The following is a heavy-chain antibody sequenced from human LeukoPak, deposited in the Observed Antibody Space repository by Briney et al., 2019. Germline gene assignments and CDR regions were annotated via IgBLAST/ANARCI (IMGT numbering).Heavy chain of an antibody. V-gene: IGHV3-23*01. D-gene: IGHD4-17*01. CDR3: AKVLTLYGDYPVYFDY. CDR2: ISATGGTT. CDR1: GFTFSSYG. Sequence: GGSLRLSCAASGFTFSSYGMSWVRQAPGKGLEWVSAISATGGTTYYADSVKGRFTISRDNSKNTLYLQMNRLRAEDTALYYCAKVLTLYGDYPVYFDYWGQGTLVTVSS. J-gene: IGHJ4*02.